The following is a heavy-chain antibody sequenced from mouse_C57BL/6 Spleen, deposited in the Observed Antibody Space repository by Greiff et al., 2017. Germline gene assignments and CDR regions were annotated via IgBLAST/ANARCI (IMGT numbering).Heavy chain of an antibody. D-gene: IGHD4-1*01. J-gene: IGHJ2*01. CDR3: ARSGTDYFDY. V-gene: IGHV1-82*01. Sequence: QVQLKQSGPELVKPGASVKISCKASGYAFSSSWMNWVKQRPGKGLEWIGRIYPGDGDTNYNGKFKGKATLTADKSSSTAYMQLSSLTSEDSAVYFGARSGTDYFDYWGQGTTLTVSS. CDR2: IYPGDGDT. CDR1: GYAFSSSW.